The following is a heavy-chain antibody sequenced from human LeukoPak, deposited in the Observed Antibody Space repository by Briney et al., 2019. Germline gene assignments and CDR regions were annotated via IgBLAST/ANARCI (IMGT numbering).Heavy chain of an antibody. CDR1: GFTFSSYG. D-gene: IGHD3-22*01. CDR2: ISGSGGST. V-gene: IGHV3-23*01. J-gene: IGHJ3*02. CDR3: AKGRTWVVRDAFDI. Sequence: GGTLRLSCAASGFTFSSYGMSWVRQAPGKGLEWVSAISGSGGSTYYADSVKGRFTISRDNSKNTLSLQMNSLRAEDTAVYYCAKGRTWVVRDAFDIWGQGTMVTVSS.